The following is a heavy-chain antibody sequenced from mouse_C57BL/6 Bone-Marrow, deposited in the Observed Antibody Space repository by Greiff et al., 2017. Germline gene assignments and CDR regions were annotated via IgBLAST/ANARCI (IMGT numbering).Heavy chain of an antibody. J-gene: IGHJ4*01. D-gene: IGHD1-1*01. CDR3: ARSVVAKGYAMDY. CDR1: GYTFTSYW. Sequence: VQLQQPGAELVMPGASVKLSCKASGYTFTSYWMHWVTQRPGQGLEWIGEIDPSDSYTNYNQKFKGKSTLTVDKSSSTAYMQLSSLTPADSAVYYCARSVVAKGYAMDYWVQGTSVTVSS. V-gene: IGHV1-69*01. CDR2: IDPSDSYT.